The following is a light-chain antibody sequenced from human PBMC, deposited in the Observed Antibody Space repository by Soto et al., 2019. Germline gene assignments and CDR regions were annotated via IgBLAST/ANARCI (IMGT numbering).Light chain of an antibody. J-gene: IGKJ1*01. CDR2: ASP. CDR3: QQSYSTPWT. CDR1: HSIIIF. V-gene: IGKV1-39*01. Sequence: DIQMTQSTSSLSASVGDRVTMTCRASHSIIIFLNWCQQKPLKAPKLLIYASPSLQSGVPPRFSGSGSRTDFTLTISRLQPEDLTTYCHQQSYSTPWTFGPGTQVAIK.